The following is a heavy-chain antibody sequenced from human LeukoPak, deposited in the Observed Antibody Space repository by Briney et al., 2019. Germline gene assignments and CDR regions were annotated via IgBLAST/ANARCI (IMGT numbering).Heavy chain of an antibody. CDR1: GFTFDDYG. CDR3: ARRAGAYSHPYDY. J-gene: IGHJ4*02. D-gene: IGHD4/OR15-4a*01. V-gene: IGHV3-20*04. CDR2: INWSGGRA. Sequence: GGSLRLSCAASGFTFDDYGMSWVRQAPGKGLEWVSGINWSGGRAGHADSVKGRFTISRDNSKNTLYLQMNSLRAEDTAVYYCARRAGAYSHPYDYWGQGTLVTVSS.